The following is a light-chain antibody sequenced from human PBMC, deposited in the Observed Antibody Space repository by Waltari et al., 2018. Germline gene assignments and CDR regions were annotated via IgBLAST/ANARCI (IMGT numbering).Light chain of an antibody. V-gene: IGLV2-23*01. CDR3: CSYTGSSTSYG. Sequence: QSALSQPASVSGSPGQSLPLTCPGTSTDLAGFNLSPRYQPHPNRAPKPIIYEATKRPSGISHRFSGAKSGATASLRISGLQADDEADYYCCSYTGSSTSYGCGGGTKVTVL. CDR2: EAT. CDR1: STDLAGFNL. J-gene: IGLJ1*01.